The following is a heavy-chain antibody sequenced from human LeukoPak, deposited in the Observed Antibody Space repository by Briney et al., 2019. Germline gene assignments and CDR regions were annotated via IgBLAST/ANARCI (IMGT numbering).Heavy chain of an antibody. CDR1: GFIVSSNY. CDR3: ARDGYYYDSSGYLDY. Sequence: GGSLRLSCVASGFIVSSNYINWVRQAPGKGLEWVAVIWYDGSNKYYADSVKGRFTISRDNSKNTLYLQMNSLRAEDTAVYYCARDGYYYDSSGYLDYWGQGTLVTVSS. V-gene: IGHV3-33*08. CDR2: IWYDGSNK. D-gene: IGHD3-22*01. J-gene: IGHJ4*02.